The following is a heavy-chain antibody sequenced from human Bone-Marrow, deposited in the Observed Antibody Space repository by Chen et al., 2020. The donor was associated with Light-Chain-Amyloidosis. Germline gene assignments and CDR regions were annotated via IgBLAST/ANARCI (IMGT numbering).Heavy chain of an antibody. CDR3: ARRRDGYNFDY. J-gene: IGHJ4*02. CDR1: GYTFPNYW. D-gene: IGHD5-12*01. V-gene: IGHV5-51*01. Sequence: EVQLEQSGPEVKKPGESLKISCKVSGYTFPNYWIGWVRQMPGKGLEWMGVSYPDDSDARYSPSFEGQVTISADKSITTAYLQWRSLKASDTAMYYCARRRDGYNFDYWGQGTLVTVSS. CDR2: SYPDDSDA.